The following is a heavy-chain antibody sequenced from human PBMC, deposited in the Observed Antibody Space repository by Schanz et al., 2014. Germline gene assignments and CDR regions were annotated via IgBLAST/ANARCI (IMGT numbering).Heavy chain of an antibody. CDR3: ARDRQQLVGRIGYYYGMDV. J-gene: IGHJ6*02. D-gene: IGHD6-13*01. CDR1: GFTFSSYA. Sequence: QVQLVESGGGVVQPGRSLRLSCAASGFTFSSYAMHWVRQAPGKGLEWVALISYDGNNKYYADSVKGRFTISRDNSKNTLYLRMISLRAEDTAMFYCARDRQQLVGRIGYYYGMDVWGQGTTVTVSS. V-gene: IGHV3-30*04. CDR2: ISYDGNNK.